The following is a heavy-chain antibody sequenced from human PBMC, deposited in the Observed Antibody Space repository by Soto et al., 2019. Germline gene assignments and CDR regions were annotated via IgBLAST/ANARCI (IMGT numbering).Heavy chain of an antibody. CDR3: ARGGVAVAGTGY. CDR1: GYTFTSYA. CDR2: INAGNGNT. J-gene: IGHJ4*02. D-gene: IGHD6-19*01. V-gene: IGHV1-3*01. Sequence: GASVKVSCKASGYTFTSYAMHWVRQAPGQRLEWMGWINAGNGNTKYSQKFQGRVTITRDTSASTAYMELSSLRSEDTAVYYCARGGVAVAGTGYWGQGTLVTVSS.